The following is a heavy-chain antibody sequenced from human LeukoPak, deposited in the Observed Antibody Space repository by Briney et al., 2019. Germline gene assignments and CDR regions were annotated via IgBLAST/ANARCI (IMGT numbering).Heavy chain of an antibody. Sequence: GSLRLSCAASGFPFSSYSMNWVRPAPGKGLEWVSSISSSSSYIYYADSVKGRFTISRDNARNSLYLQMNSLRAEDTAVYYCAKITGGLIAAALAYWGQGTLVTVSS. CDR3: AKITGGLIAAALAY. J-gene: IGHJ4*02. D-gene: IGHD6-13*01. CDR1: GFPFSSYS. V-gene: IGHV3-21*04. CDR2: ISSSSSYI.